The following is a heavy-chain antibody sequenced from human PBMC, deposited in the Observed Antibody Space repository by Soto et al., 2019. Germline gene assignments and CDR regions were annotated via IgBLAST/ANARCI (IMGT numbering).Heavy chain of an antibody. CDR1: GYTFTYRY. J-gene: IGHJ5*02. CDR3: ASGYSSRQNWFDP. D-gene: IGHD4-4*01. Sequence: RASVKVSCKASGYTFTYRYLHWVRQAPGQALEWMGWITPFNGNTNYAQKFQDRVTITRDRSMSTAYMELSSLRSEDTAMYYCASGYSSRQNWFDPWGQGTLVTVSS. V-gene: IGHV1-45*02. CDR2: ITPFNGNT.